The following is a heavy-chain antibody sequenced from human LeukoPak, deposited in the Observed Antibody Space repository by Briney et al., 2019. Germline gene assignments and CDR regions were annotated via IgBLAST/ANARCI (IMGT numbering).Heavy chain of an antibody. J-gene: IGHJ4*02. CDR1: GFTLSTYW. CDR2: IKKDGSEK. V-gene: IGHV3-7*01. D-gene: IGHD3-22*01. CDR3: ARLTYYYDSSGYKVFDY. Sequence: GGSLRLSCAASGFTLSTYWMSWVRQAPGKGLEWVANIKKDGSEKYYVDSVKGRFTISRDNAENSLYLQMNGLRAEDTAVYYCARLTYYYDSSGYKVFDYWGQGTLVTVSS.